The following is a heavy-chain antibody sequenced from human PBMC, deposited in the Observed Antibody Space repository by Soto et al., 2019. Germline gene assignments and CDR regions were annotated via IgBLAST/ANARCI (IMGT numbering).Heavy chain of an antibody. CDR2: ISYDGSNK. CDR3: AKEPYYYYGMDV. J-gene: IGHJ6*02. CDR1: GFTFSSYG. Sequence: GGSLILSCAASGFTFSSYGMHWVRQAPGKGLEWVAVISYDGSNKYYADSVKGRFTISRDNSKNTLYLQMNSLRAEDTAVYYCAKEPYYYYGMDVWGQGTTVTVSS. V-gene: IGHV3-30*18.